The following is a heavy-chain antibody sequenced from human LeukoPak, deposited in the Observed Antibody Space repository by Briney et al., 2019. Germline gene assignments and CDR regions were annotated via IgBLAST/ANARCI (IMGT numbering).Heavy chain of an antibody. CDR3: ARVKKLMPEFEF. V-gene: IGHV1-2*02. CDR1: GYTFIDYY. CDR2: NNPNSGAT. Sequence: ASVKVSCKSSGYTFIDYYIHGVRQAPGQGLEWMGWNNPNSGATKYAQKFQGRVSMTRDTSINTAYMDLTNLRSDDTAIFYCARVKKLMPEFEFWGQGTLVTVSS. D-gene: IGHD2-2*01. J-gene: IGHJ4*02.